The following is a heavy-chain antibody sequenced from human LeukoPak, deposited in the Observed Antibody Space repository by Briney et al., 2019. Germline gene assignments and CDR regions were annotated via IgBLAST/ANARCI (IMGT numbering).Heavy chain of an antibody. CDR1: GGTFNNYA. CDR3: ARDSDVAPFDS. J-gene: IGHJ5*01. V-gene: IGHV1-69*13. Sequence: ASVNVSCKASGGTFNNYAISWVRQAPGLGLQWMGGIIPLIGTPNYAQKFQGRVTITAEESTNTVYMELSSLRSEDTAVYYCARDSDVAPFDSWGQGTLVTVSS. CDR2: IIPLIGTP.